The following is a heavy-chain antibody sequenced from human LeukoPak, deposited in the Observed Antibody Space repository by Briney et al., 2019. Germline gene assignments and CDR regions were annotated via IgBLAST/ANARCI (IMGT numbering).Heavy chain of an antibody. Sequence: PSETLSLTCAVSGDSISSSHWWSWVRQSPGKGLEWIGEIYHSGNTNYNPSLKSRVAISLDKSNNQFSLRLTSVTAADTAVYYCARGGYYGSGNDFRFDPWGQGTLVTVSS. J-gene: IGHJ5*02. CDR1: GDSISSSHW. V-gene: IGHV4-4*02. CDR3: ARGGYYGSGNDFRFDP. CDR2: IYHSGNT. D-gene: IGHD3-10*01.